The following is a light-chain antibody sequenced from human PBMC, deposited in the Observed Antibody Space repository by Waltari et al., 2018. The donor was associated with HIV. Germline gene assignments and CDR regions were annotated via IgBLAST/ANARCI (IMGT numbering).Light chain of an antibody. CDR3: CLYSGLSGFV. Sequence: QSALTQPPSVSGSPRQSVTIPCTGTIPAGGSSDRFPWYQQTPDRAPRPIIYDVNNRFSGVPHRFSGSKSGNKASLTISGLQTDDEGDYYCCLYSGLSGFVFGTGTTLTVI. CDR1: IPAGGSSDR. J-gene: IGLJ1*01. CDR2: DVN. V-gene: IGLV2-18*01.